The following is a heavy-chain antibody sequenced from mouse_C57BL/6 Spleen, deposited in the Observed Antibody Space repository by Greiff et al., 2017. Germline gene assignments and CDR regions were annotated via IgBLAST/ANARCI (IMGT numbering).Heavy chain of an antibody. CDR2: IDPENGDT. D-gene: IGHD2-1*01. J-gene: IGHJ4*01. V-gene: IGHV14-4*01. Sequence: VQLQQSGAELVRPGASVKLSCTASGFNIKDDYMHWVKQKPEQGLEWIGWIDPENGDTEYASKFQGKATITADTSSNTAYLQLSSLTSEDTAVYYCTTGAPGFYYGPSMDYWGQGTSVTVSS. CDR1: GFNIKDDY. CDR3: TTGAPGFYYGPSMDY.